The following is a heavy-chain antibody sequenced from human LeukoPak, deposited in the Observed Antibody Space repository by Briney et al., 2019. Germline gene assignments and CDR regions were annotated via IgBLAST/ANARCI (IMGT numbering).Heavy chain of an antibody. J-gene: IGHJ4*02. CDR3: AKADLPYYYGSGST. CDR1: GGSISSYY. D-gene: IGHD3-10*01. V-gene: IGHV4-59*01. Sequence: PSETLSLICTVSGGSISSYYWGWLRQPPGKGLECIGYIYYSGSINYNPSLKSRVTISVDTSKNQFSLKLSSVTAADTAVYYCAKADLPYYYGSGSTWGQGTLVTVSS. CDR2: IYYSGSI.